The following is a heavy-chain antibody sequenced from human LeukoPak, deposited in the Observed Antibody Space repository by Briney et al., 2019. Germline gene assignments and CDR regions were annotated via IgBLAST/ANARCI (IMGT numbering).Heavy chain of an antibody. J-gene: IGHJ6*03. CDR3: ARGRGYSYGYSYYMDV. D-gene: IGHD5-18*01. Sequence: GGSLRLSCAASGFTVSSNYMSWVRQAPGKGLEWVSVIYSGGSTYYADSVKGRFTISRDNSKNTLYLQMNSLRAEDTAVYYCARGRGYSYGYSYYMDVWGKGTPVTVSS. CDR2: IYSGGST. V-gene: IGHV3-53*01. CDR1: GFTVSSNY.